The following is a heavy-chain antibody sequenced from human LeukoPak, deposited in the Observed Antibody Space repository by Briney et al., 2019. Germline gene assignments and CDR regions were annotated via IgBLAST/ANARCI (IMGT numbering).Heavy chain of an antibody. Sequence: ASVKVSCKASGYTFTGYYMHWVRQAPGQGLEWMGWINPNSGGTNYAQKFQGRVTMTRDTSTSTVYMELSSLRSEDTAVYYCARGTHYYDSSGYNYYFDYWGQGTLVTVSS. CDR2: INPNSGGT. CDR3: ARGTHYYDSSGYNYYFDY. CDR1: GYTFTGYY. D-gene: IGHD3-22*01. V-gene: IGHV1-2*02. J-gene: IGHJ4*02.